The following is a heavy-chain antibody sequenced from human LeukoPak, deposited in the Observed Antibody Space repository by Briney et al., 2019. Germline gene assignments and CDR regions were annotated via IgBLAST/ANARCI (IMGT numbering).Heavy chain of an antibody. CDR1: GGSFSSSSYY. D-gene: IGHD2-21*02. Sequence: PSETLSLTCSVSGGSFSSSSYYWGWIRQPPGKALEWIGTISYTGSTYYNPSLKSRVTISVDTSKNQFSLKVRSVTAADTAVYYCARAGDFASSFNYWGQGTLVTVSS. J-gene: IGHJ4*02. CDR3: ARAGDFASSFNY. CDR2: ISYTGST. V-gene: IGHV4-39*01.